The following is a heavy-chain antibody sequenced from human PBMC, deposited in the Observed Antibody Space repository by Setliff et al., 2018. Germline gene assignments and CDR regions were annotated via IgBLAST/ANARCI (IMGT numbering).Heavy chain of an antibody. CDR3: ARLGYSDAFDI. Sequence: GSLKISCKASEYTFTNYWIGWVRQMPGKGLEWMGVVYCGDSDTRYSPSFQGQVTVSADKSIRSAYLQWSSLKASDTAMYYCARLGYSDAFDIWGQGTMVTVSS. J-gene: IGHJ3*02. CDR2: VYCGDSDT. V-gene: IGHV5-51*01. D-gene: IGHD5-18*01. CDR1: EYTFTNYW.